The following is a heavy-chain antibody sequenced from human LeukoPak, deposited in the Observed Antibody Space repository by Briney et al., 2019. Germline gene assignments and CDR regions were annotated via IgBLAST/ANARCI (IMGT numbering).Heavy chain of an antibody. V-gene: IGHV3-23*01. CDR1: GFTFSSYA. J-gene: IGHJ4*02. CDR3: EKDGGGWFGELLHFDY. CDR2: ISGSGGST. Sequence: GGSLRLSCAASGFTFSSYAMSWVREAPGKGVEWVSAISGSGGSTYYADSAKSRVTTSRDNTKNTLYLKMSCRRAEDTAVYCCEKDGGGWFGELLHFDYWGQGTLVTVSS. D-gene: IGHD3-10*01.